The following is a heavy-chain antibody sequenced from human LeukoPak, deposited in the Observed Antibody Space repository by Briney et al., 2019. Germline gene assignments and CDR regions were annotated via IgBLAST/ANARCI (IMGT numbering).Heavy chain of an antibody. CDR3: ARGSHYFDY. D-gene: IGHD3-10*01. J-gene: IGHJ4*02. CDR1: GFTFSTYS. Sequence: PGGSLKLSCAASGFTFSTYSMVWVRQAPGKGLEWVSYISSSSSTISYADSVKGRFTISRDNAKNSLYLQMNSLRDEDTAVYYRARGSHYFDYWGQGTLATVSS. CDR2: ISSSSSTI. V-gene: IGHV3-48*02.